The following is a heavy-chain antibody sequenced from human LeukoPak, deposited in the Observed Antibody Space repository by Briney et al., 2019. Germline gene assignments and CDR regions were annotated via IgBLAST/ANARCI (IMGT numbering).Heavy chain of an antibody. CDR2: IYTGDNT. D-gene: IGHD3-3*01. J-gene: IGHJ6*03. CDR1: GFTVSSNY. CDR3: AKGSKALIITRDHYMDV. Sequence: GGSLRLSCAASGFTVSSNYMSWVRQAPGKGLEWVSIIYTGDNTFYADSVKGRFTISRDNSKNTLYLQMNSLRAEDTAVFYCAKGSKALIITRDHYMDVWGKGTTVTISS. V-gene: IGHV3-66*01.